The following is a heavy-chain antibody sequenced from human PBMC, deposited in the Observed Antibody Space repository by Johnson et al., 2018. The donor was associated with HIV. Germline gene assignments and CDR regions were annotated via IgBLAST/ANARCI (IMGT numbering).Heavy chain of an antibody. CDR1: GFTFSSYA. CDR3: AREGGSSVPDAFDF. Sequence: QVQLVESGGGVVQAGRSLRLSCAASGFTFSSYAMHWVRQAPGKGLEWVAIISYDGSDKYYADSVKGRLTISRDSSKNTLYLQMNSLRAEDTAVYYCAREGGSSVPDAFDFWGQGTMVTVSS. D-gene: IGHD3-16*01. CDR2: ISYDGSDK. V-gene: IGHV3-30*14. J-gene: IGHJ3*01.